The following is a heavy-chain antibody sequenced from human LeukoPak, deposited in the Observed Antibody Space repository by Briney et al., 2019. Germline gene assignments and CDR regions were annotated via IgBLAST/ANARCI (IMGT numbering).Heavy chain of an antibody. D-gene: IGHD6-19*01. V-gene: IGHV3-53*01. Sequence: GGSLRLSCAASGFTVSSNYMSWVRQAPGKGLEWVSVIYSGGNTYYADSVTGRFTISRDNSKNTLYLQMSSLRAEDTAVYYCARVRQWLVDYWGQGTLVTVSS. CDR1: GFTVSSNY. J-gene: IGHJ4*02. CDR3: ARVRQWLVDY. CDR2: IYSGGNT.